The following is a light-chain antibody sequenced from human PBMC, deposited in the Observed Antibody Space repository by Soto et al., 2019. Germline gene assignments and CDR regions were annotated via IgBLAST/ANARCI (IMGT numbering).Light chain of an antibody. V-gene: IGLV2-14*01. CDR1: SSDVGSYNY. CDR3: SSYTESSNGV. Sequence: QSVRTQPASVTGSPGQSISISRTGTSSDVGSYNYVSWYQHHPGKAPKLMIYEVNNRPSGVSNRFSGSKSGNTDSLTISGVQAEDEADYYCSSYTESSNGVFGTGTKVT. CDR2: EVN. J-gene: IGLJ1*01.